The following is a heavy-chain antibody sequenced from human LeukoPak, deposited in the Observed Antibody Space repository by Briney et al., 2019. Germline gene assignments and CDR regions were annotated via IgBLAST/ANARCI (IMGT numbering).Heavy chain of an antibody. D-gene: IGHD3-22*01. V-gene: IGHV3-30*18. CDR3: AKAYYYDSSGYLRWAYYFDY. CDR1: GFTFSSYG. Sequence: PGGSLRLSCAASGFTFSSYGMHWVRQAPGKGLEWVAVISYDGSNKYYADSVKGRFTISRDNSKNTLYLQMNSLRAEDTAVYYCAKAYYYDSSGYLRWAYYFDYWGQGTLVTVSS. CDR2: ISYDGSNK. J-gene: IGHJ4*02.